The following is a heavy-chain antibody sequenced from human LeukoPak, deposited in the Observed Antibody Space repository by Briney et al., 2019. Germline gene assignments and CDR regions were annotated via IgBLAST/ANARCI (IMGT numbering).Heavy chain of an antibody. CDR2: INEDGSIT. V-gene: IGHV3-74*01. CDR3: AKTYSSGWDSDY. D-gene: IGHD6-19*01. Sequence: GGSLRLSCAVSGFTFRTYWMHWVRQVPGEGLVWVSRINEDGSITNYADSVKGRFSISRDNAKNTLYLQMNSLRAEDTAVYYCAKTYSSGWDSDYWGQGTLVTVSS. CDR1: GFTFRTYW. J-gene: IGHJ4*02.